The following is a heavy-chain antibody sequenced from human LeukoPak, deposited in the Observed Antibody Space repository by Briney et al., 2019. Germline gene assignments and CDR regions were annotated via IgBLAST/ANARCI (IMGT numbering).Heavy chain of an antibody. V-gene: IGHV4-34*01. J-gene: IGHJ4*02. Sequence: SETLSLTCAVYGGSFSGYYWSWIRQPPGKGLEWIGEINHSGSTNYNPSLKSRVTISVDTSKNQFSLKLSSVTAADTAVYYCARAHPYFDYWGREPWSPSPQ. CDR3: ARAHPYFDY. CDR1: GGSFSGYY. CDR2: INHSGST.